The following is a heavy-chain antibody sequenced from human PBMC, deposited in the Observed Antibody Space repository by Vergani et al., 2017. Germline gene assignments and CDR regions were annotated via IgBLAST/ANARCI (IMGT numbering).Heavy chain of an antibody. J-gene: IGHJ5*02. CDR2: ISGSGGST. V-gene: IGHV3-23*01. D-gene: IGHD2-15*01. CDR3: ATALAPTPQDIVVVVAATQDWFDP. CDR1: GFTFSSYA. Sequence: EVQLLESGGGLVQPGGSLRLSCAASGFTFSSYAMSWVRQAPGKGLEWVSAISGSGGSTYYADSVKGRFTISRDHSKNTLYLQMHRLRAEDTAVYYGATALAPTPQDIVVVVAATQDWFDPWGQGTLVTVSS.